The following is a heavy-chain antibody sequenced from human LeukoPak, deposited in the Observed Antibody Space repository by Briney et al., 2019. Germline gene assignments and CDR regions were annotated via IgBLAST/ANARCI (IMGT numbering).Heavy chain of an antibody. Sequence: ASVKVSCKASGYTFTGYYMHRVRQAPGQGLEWMGWISAYNGNTNYAQKLQGRVTMTTDTSTSTAYMELRSLRSDDTAVYYCARTTDLLEWLSFDYWGQGTLVTV. CDR1: GYTFTGYY. V-gene: IGHV1-18*04. CDR3: ARTTDLLEWLSFDY. D-gene: IGHD3-3*01. J-gene: IGHJ4*02. CDR2: ISAYNGNT.